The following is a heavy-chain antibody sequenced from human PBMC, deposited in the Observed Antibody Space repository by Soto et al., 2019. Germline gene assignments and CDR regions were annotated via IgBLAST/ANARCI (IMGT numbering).Heavy chain of an antibody. V-gene: IGHV1-69*01. CDR2: IIPVFGTT. J-gene: IGHJ4*02. D-gene: IGHD4-17*01. Sequence: QVQLVQSGAEVKKPGSSVSVSCKASVGTLNSYTISWVRQAPGQGLEWMGGIIPVFGTTDYAQKFQGRVTITAAQSTGTAYLDLFSLRSEDTAIYYCSISNSYGRGDFWGQGTVVTVSS. CDR1: VGTLNSYT. CDR3: SISNSYGRGDF.